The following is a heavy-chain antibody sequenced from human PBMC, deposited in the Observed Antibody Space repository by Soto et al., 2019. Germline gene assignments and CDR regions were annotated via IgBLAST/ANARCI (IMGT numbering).Heavy chain of an antibody. V-gene: IGHV5-51*01. J-gene: IGHJ4*02. D-gene: IGHD3-3*01. CDR3: ARQGRDQYYDFWSGFSPIEPDY. CDR1: GYNFTSYW. CDR2: IYPGDSDT. Sequence: PGESLKISCKGSGYNFTSYWIGWVRQMPGKGLEWMGIIYPGDSDTRYSPSFQGQVTISADKSISTAYLQWSSLKASDTAMYYCARQGRDQYYDFWSGFSPIEPDYWGQGTLVTVSS.